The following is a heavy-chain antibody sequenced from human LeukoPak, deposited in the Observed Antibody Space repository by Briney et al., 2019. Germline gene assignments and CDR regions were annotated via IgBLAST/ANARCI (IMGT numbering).Heavy chain of an antibody. V-gene: IGHV3-53*01. CDR1: GFTFSSYG. CDR2: IYSDDST. D-gene: IGHD3-22*01. CDR3: ARGRGYYYDSSALGAFDF. Sequence: GRSLRLSCAASGFTFSSYGMNWVRQAPGKGLEWVSVIYSDDSTYYADSVKGRFTISRDNSKNTLYLQMNNLRAEDTAVYYCARGRGYYYDSSALGAFDFWGQGTMVTVSS. J-gene: IGHJ3*01.